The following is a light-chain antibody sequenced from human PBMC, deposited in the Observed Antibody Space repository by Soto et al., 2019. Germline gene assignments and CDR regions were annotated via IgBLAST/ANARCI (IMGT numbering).Light chain of an antibody. CDR2: GNN. V-gene: IGLV1-40*01. CDR3: QSYDSSLSGYV. J-gene: IGLJ1*01. CDR1: SSNIGAGYD. Sequence: QSALTQPPSASGAPGQRVTISCTGSSSNIGAGYDVHWYQHLPGTAPKLLIFGNNNRPSGVPDRFSGSESGTSASLAITGLQAEDEADYYCQSYDSSLSGYVFGTGTKVTVL.